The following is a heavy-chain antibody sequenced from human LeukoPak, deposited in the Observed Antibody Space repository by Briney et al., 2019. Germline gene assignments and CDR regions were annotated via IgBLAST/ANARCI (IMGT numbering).Heavy chain of an antibody. CDR2: IFNIAST. CDR3: SYGDYGRFDY. V-gene: IGHV4-59*11. J-gene: IGHJ4*02. CDR1: GGSISSHY. D-gene: IGHD4-17*01. Sequence: SETLSLTCTVSGGSISSHYWSWIRQPPGQGLEWIGYIFNIASTSYNPSLKSRVTISVGTSKNQFSLKLNSVTAADTAVYYCSYGDYGRFDYWGQGTLVTVSS.